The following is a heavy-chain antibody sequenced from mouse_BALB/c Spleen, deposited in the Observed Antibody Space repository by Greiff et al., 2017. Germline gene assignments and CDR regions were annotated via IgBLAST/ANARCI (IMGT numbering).Heavy chain of an antibody. CDR2: ISDGGSYT. Sequence: EVMLVESGGGLVKPGGSLKLSCAASGFTFSDYYMYWVRQTPEKRLEWVATISDGGSYTYYPDSVKGRFTISRDNAKNNLYLQMSSLKSEDTAMYYCARGGSYYYGSSYAPFAYWGQGTLVTVSA. D-gene: IGHD1-1*01. CDR1: GFTFSDYY. J-gene: IGHJ3*01. CDR3: ARGGSYYYGSSYAPFAY. V-gene: IGHV5-4*02.